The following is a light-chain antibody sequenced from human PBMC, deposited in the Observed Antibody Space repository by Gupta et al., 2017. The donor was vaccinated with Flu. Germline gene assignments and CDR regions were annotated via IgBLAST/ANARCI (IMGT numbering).Light chain of an antibody. V-gene: IGKV4-1*01. CDR1: QSGLYSSNNKNY. J-gene: IGKJ3*01. CDR2: WAS. Sequence: DIVMTQSPDSLAVSLGERATINCKSSQSGLYSSNNKNYLAWYQQKPGQPPKLLIYWASTRESGVPDRFSGRGSGTDFTLTISSLQAEDVAVYYCQQDDSTPKTFGHGTKVDIK. CDR3: QQDDSTPKT.